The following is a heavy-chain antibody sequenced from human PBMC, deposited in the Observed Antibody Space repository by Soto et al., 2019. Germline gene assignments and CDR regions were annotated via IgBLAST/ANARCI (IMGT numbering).Heavy chain of an antibody. Sequence: LRLSCAASGFTFSSYAVSWARQAPGKGPEWISSISGSGSTIYYADSVKGRFTISRDNSKNTLYLQMSSLRAEDTAVYYCAKVFYYYDSSGYYYFDYWGQGTLVTVSS. CDR1: GFTFSSYA. CDR3: AKVFYYYDSSGYYYFDY. D-gene: IGHD3-22*01. CDR2: ISGSGSTI. J-gene: IGHJ4*02. V-gene: IGHV3-23*01.